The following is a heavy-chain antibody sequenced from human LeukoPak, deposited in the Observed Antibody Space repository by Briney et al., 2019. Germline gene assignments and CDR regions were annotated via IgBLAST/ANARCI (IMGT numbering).Heavy chain of an antibody. V-gene: IGHV1-46*01. CDR1: GYTFTSYY. Sequence: ASVKVSCKASGYTFTSYYMHRVRQAPGQGLEWMGIINPSGGSTGYAQKFQGRVTMTRDTSTSTVYMELSSLRSEDTAVYYCARQSYRGSYLLYWFDPWGQGTLVTVSS. D-gene: IGHD1-26*01. J-gene: IGHJ5*02. CDR2: INPSGGST. CDR3: ARQSYRGSYLLYWFDP.